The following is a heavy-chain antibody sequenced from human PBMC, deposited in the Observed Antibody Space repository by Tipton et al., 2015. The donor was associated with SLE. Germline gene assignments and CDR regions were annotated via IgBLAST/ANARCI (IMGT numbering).Heavy chain of an antibody. CDR2: ISPYNGNT. CDR1: GYTFISFG. D-gene: IGHD1-26*01. V-gene: IGHV1-18*01. Sequence: QVQLVQSGAEVKKPGASVKVSCKTSGYTFISFGITWVRQAPGQGLEWMGWISPYNGNTNYAQKFQGGVTMTTDTFTKTVYLDLRSLISDDTAVYYCARARGGSYFLDYWGQGTLVTVSS. CDR3: ARARGGSYFLDY. J-gene: IGHJ4*02.